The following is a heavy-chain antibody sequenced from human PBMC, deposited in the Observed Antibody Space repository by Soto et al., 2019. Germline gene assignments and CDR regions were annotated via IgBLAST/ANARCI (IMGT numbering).Heavy chain of an antibody. D-gene: IGHD3-9*01. V-gene: IGHV2-26*01. Sequence: QVTLKESGPVLVKPTEPLTLTCTVSGFSLSNARMGVTWIRQPPGKALEWLAHIFSNDEKSYSTSLKSRLTISKDTANSQVVLTMTNMDPVDTGTYYCARINDFLTCFDYWGQGTLVTVS. CDR3: ARINDFLTCFDY. J-gene: IGHJ4*02. CDR2: IFSNDEK. CDR1: GFSLSNARMG.